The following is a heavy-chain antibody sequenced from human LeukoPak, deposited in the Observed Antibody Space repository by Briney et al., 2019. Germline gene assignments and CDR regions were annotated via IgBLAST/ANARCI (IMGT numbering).Heavy chain of an antibody. CDR2: INHSGST. V-gene: IGHV4-34*01. CDR3: ARGPNSGADY. Sequence: PSETLSLTCAVYGGSFSGYYWSWIHQPPGKGLEWIGEINHSGSTNYNPSLKSRVTISVDTSKNQFSLKLSSVTAADTAVYYCARGPNSGADYWGQGTLVTVSS. J-gene: IGHJ4*02. CDR1: GGSFSGYY. D-gene: IGHD1-26*01.